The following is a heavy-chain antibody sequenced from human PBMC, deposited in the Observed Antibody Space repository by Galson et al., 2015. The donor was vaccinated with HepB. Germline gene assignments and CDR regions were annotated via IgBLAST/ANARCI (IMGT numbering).Heavy chain of an antibody. CDR3: ARDSELGYYDSREGGYFDY. CDR2: ISAYNGNT. Sequence: SVKVSCKASGYTFTSYGISWVRQAPGQGLEWMGWISAYNGNTNYAQELQGRVTMTTDTSTSTAYMELRSLRSDDTAVYYCARDSELGYYDSREGGYFDYWGQGTLVTVSS. J-gene: IGHJ4*02. V-gene: IGHV1-18*01. CDR1: GYTFTSYG. D-gene: IGHD3-22*01.